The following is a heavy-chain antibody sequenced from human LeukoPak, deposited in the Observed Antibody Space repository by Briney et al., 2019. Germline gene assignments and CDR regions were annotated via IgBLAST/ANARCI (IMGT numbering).Heavy chain of an antibody. J-gene: IGHJ4*02. V-gene: IGHV3-21*01. CDR3: ARDYPSFDY. Sequence: SVKGRFTISRDNTKNSLYLQMNSLRAEDTAVYYCARDYPSFDYWGQGTLVTVPS.